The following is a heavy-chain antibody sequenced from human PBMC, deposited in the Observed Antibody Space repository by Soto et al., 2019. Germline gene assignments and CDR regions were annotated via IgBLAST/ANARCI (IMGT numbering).Heavy chain of an antibody. D-gene: IGHD6-6*01. V-gene: IGHV1-8*01. CDR1: GYTFTSHD. CDR2: INPYSGNT. CDR3: SSLSSMDV. Sequence: ASVKVSCKASGYTFTSHDIHWLRQASGQGLEWMGSINPYSGNTAFAPKFQDRIAMTRDTSITTSYMELNSLSSGDTAVYFCSSLSSMDVWGQGTTVTVSS. J-gene: IGHJ6*02.